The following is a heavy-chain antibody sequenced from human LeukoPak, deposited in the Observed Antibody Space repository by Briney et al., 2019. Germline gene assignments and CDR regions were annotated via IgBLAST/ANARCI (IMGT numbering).Heavy chain of an antibody. CDR1: NYTFTSYG. V-gene: IGHV1-18*01. D-gene: IGHD5-18*01. J-gene: IGHJ5*02. CDR3: ATLKTECSYDET. Sequence: ASVKVSCKASNYTFTSYGISWVRQAPGQGLEWMGWISSYNGNTNYAQKLQGRVTMTTDTSTSTAYMELKSLSSDDTAVYYCATLKTECSYDETWGQGTLVTVSS. CDR2: ISSYNGNT.